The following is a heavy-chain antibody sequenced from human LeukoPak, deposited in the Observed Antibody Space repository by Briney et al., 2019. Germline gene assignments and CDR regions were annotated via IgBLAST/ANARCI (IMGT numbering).Heavy chain of an antibody. D-gene: IGHD3-16*01. Sequence: GGSLRLSCTASGLTFSNYAMTWVRQAPGKGLKWVSGICGGGGSTYYADSGKGRFTISRDNSKNTLYLRGISLRDEDTAVYYCAKVPNFDLFRGGVFFQHWGQGTLVTVSS. J-gene: IGHJ1*01. CDR3: AKVPNFDLFRGGVFFQH. CDR1: GLTFSNYA. CDR2: ICGGGGST. V-gene: IGHV3-23*01.